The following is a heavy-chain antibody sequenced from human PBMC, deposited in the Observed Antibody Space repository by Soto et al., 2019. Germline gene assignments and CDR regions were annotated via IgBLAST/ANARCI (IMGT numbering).Heavy chain of an antibody. D-gene: IGHD6-19*01. CDR3: ARGGPSSRRAVAGYFLY. Sequence: SETLALTCTVSGGSISSYYLSWSRQSPGKGLEWIGYIDYRGNTNYNPSLKSRVTISVDTSKTQFSMKLRSVTAADTAVYYCARGGPSSRRAVAGYFLYWGQGTQVTVSS. CDR1: GGSISSYY. V-gene: IGHV4-59*01. J-gene: IGHJ1*01. CDR2: IDYRGNT.